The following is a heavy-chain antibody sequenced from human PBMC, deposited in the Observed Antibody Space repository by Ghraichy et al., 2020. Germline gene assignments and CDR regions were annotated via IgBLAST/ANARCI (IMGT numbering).Heavy chain of an antibody. Sequence: SVKVSCKASGGTFSSYAISWVRQAPGQGLEWMGGIIPIFGTANYAQKFQGRVTITADESTSTAYMELSSLRSEDTAVYYCARDSVEVPEKPNVDTAMPSYYYYGMDVWGQWTTVTVSS. D-gene: IGHD5-18*01. CDR2: IIPIFGTA. V-gene: IGHV1-69*13. CDR3: ARDSVEVPEKPNVDTAMPSYYYYGMDV. CDR1: GGTFSSYA. J-gene: IGHJ6*02.